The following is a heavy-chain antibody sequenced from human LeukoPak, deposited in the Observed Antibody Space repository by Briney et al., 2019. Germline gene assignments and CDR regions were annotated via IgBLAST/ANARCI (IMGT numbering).Heavy chain of an antibody. D-gene: IGHD6-6*01. V-gene: IGHV3-23*01. J-gene: IGHJ4*02. CDR1: GFSFNTYA. CDR2: ISGSGTAT. CDR3: AKSIAARFTGYFDY. Sequence: GSLRLSCAASGFSFNTYAMSWVRQAPGKGLECVSTISGSGTATYYADSVKGRFTISRDNSRNTLYLQMKNLRAEDTAVYYCAKSIAARFTGYFDYWGQGTLVTVSS.